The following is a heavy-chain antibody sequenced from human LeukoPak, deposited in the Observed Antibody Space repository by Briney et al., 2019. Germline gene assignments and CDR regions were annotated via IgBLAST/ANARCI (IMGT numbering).Heavy chain of an antibody. Sequence: ASVKVSCKASGYTFPSYDINWVRQATGQGLEWMGWMNPNSGNTGYAQKFQGRVTMTRNTSISTAYMELSSLRSEDTAVYYCAGTVVTPKQTGYYYYYMDGWGKGTTVTVSS. CDR3: AGTVVTPKQTGYYYYYMDG. D-gene: IGHD4-23*01. J-gene: IGHJ6*03. CDR2: MNPNSGNT. V-gene: IGHV1-8*01. CDR1: GYTFPSYD.